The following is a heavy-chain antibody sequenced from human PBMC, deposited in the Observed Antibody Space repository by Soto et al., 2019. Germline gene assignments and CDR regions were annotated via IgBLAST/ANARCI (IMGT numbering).Heavy chain of an antibody. CDR3: ARDLAGSSGSPDYYYGMDV. CDR2: IYYSGST. V-gene: IGHV4-31*03. D-gene: IGHD6-25*01. J-gene: IGHJ6*02. CDR1: GGSISSGGYY. Sequence: SETLSLTCTVSGGSISSGGYYWSWIRQHPGKGLEWIGYIYYSGSTYYNPSLKSRVTISVDTSKNQFSLKLSSVTAADTAVYYCARDLAGSSGSPDYYYGMDVWGQGTTVTVS.